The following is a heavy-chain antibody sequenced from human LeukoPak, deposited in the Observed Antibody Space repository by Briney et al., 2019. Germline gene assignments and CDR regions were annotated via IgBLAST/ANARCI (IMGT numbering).Heavy chain of an antibody. CDR3: AKDLGVSGWYFDL. CDR2: ISGSGGST. V-gene: IGHV3-23*01. J-gene: IGHJ2*01. CDR1: GFTFSSYA. Sequence: GGSLRLSCAASGFTFSSYAMSWVRQAPGKGLEWVSTISGSGGSTYYADSVKGRFTISRDNSKNTLYLQMNSLRAEDTAIYYRAKDLGVSGWYFDLWGRGTLVTFSS. D-gene: IGHD6-25*01.